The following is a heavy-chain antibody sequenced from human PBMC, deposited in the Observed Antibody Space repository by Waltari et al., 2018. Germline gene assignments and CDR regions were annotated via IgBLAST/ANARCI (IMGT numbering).Heavy chain of an antibody. CDR3: ARVATKTYSSPVPGRPYYYGMDV. CDR1: GFTFSSYW. Sequence: EEQLVESGGGLAQPGESLRLSCAASGFTFSSYWMDWVRQAPGKGLVWGSRISSDGSRTTYADAVKGRFTISRDNAKNTLYVQMNRLRAEDTAVYYCARVATKTYSSPVPGRPYYYGMDVWGQGTTVTVSS. D-gene: IGHD3-22*01. V-gene: IGHV3-74*01. CDR2: ISSDGSRT. J-gene: IGHJ6*02.